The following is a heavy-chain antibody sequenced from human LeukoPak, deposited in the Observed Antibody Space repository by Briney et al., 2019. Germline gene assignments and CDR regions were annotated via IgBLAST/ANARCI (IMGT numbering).Heavy chain of an antibody. V-gene: IGHV3-11*04. CDR1: GFTFSHYY. CDR2: ISSSGNTI. J-gene: IGHJ5*02. Sequence: KPGGSLRLSCAASGFTFSHYYMSWIRQAPGKGLEWVSYISSSGNTIYYADSVKGRFTVSRDNAKNSLFLQMNSLRAEDTAVYYCAGGLLWLGEDINWFDPWGQGTLVTVSS. D-gene: IGHD3-10*01. CDR3: AGGLLWLGEDINWFDP.